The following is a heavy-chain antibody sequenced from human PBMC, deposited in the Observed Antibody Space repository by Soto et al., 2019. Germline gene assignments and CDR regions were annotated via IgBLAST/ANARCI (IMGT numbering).Heavy chain of an antibody. V-gene: IGHV4-59*08. CDR2: IYYSGST. Sequence: ETLSLTCTVSGGSISSYYWSWIRQPPGKGLEWIGYIYYSGSTNYNPSLKSRVTISVDTSKNQFSLKLSSVTAADTAVYYCAKTNPVYYYMDVWGKGTTVTSP. D-gene: IGHD2-8*01. CDR1: GGSISSYY. J-gene: IGHJ6*03. CDR3: AKTNPVYYYMDV.